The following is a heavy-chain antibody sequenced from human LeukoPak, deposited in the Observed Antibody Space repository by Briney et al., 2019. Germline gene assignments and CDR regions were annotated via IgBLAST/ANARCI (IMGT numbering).Heavy chain of an antibody. CDR1: GGTFSSYA. CDR3: ARGITMVRERFDY. Sequence: SVKVSCKASGGTFSSYAISWVRQAPGQGLEWMGGIIPIFGTANYAQKFQGRVTITADESTSTAYMELSSLRSEDTAVYYCARGITMVRERFDYWGQGTLVTVSS. J-gene: IGHJ4*02. CDR2: IIPIFGTA. D-gene: IGHD3-10*01. V-gene: IGHV1-69*13.